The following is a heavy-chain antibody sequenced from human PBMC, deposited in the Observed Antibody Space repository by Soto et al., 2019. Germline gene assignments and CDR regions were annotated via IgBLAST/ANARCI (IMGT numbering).Heavy chain of an antibody. D-gene: IGHD3-22*01. J-gene: IGHJ5*02. CDR2: INHSGST. CDR1: GGSFSGYY. Sequence: SETLSLTCAVYGGSFSGYYWSWIRQPPGKGLEWIGEINHSGSTNYNPSLKSRVTISVDTSKNQFSLKLSSVTAADTAVYYCAREAMIVGIDPWGQGTLVTVS. CDR3: AREAMIVGIDP. V-gene: IGHV4-34*01.